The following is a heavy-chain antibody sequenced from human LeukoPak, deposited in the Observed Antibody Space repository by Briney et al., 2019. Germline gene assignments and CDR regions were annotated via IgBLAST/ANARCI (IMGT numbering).Heavy chain of an antibody. CDR1: GGSFSGYY. D-gene: IGHD3-22*01. V-gene: IGHV4-34*01. CDR3: ARRIYYDSSGYYDMYYFDY. J-gene: IGHJ4*02. Sequence: PSETLSLTCAVYGGSFSGYYWSWIRQPPGKGLEWIGEINHSGSTNYNPSLKSRVTISVDTSKNQFSLKLSSVTAADTAVYYCARRIYYDSSGYYDMYYFDYWGQGTLVTVSS. CDR2: INHSGST.